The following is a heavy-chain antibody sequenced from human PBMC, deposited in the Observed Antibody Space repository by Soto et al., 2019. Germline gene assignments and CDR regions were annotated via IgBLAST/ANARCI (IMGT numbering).Heavy chain of an antibody. CDR3: ATPSGGDGYNYDY. CDR2: IIPILGIA. J-gene: IGHJ4*02. Sequence: QVQLVQSGAEVKKPGSSVKVSCKASGGTFSSYTISWVRQAPGQGLEWMGRIIPILGIANYAQKFQGRVTITADKSTSTAYMELSSLRSEDTAVYYCATPSGGDGYNYDYWGQGTLVTVSS. D-gene: IGHD5-12*01. V-gene: IGHV1-69*02. CDR1: GGTFSSYT.